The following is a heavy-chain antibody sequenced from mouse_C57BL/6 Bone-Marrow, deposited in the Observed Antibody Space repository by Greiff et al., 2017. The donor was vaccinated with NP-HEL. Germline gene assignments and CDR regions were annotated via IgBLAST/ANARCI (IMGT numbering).Heavy chain of an antibody. Sequence: QVQLKESGAELVKPGASVKLSCKASGYTFTSYWMHWVKQRPGQGLEWIGMIHPNSGSTNYNEKFKSKATLTVDKSSSTAYMQLSSLTSEDSAVYYCARCAGRYYFDYWGQGTTLTVSS. J-gene: IGHJ2*01. D-gene: IGHD1-1*01. CDR3: ARCAGRYYFDY. V-gene: IGHV1-64*01. CDR1: GYTFTSYW. CDR2: IHPNSGST.